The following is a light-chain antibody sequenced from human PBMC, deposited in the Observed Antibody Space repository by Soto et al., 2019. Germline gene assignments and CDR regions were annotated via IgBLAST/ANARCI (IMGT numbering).Light chain of an antibody. V-gene: IGKV4-1*01. CDR2: WAS. CDR3: QHYNNWPFT. J-gene: IGKJ2*01. CDR1: QTVLDSSNNRDY. Sequence: DIVMTQSPDSLAVSLGERATINCKSSQTVLDSSNNRDYLTWYQQKPGQPPKLLIYWASTREFGVPDRFSGSGSGTDFTLTISSLQAGDVGVYYCQHYNNWPFTFGQGTKLEIK.